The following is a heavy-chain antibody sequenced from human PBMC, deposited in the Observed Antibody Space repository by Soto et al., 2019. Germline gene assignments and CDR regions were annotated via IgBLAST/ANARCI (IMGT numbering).Heavy chain of an antibody. J-gene: IGHJ4*02. V-gene: IGHV6-1*01. D-gene: IGHD6-13*01. CDR1: GGSVSSNSVA. Sequence: QALSLTCASCGGSVSSNSVAWNWIRQSPSRGLEWLGRTYYRSKWYNDSAVSVKGRITISPDTSKNQFSLQLSSVTPEDTAVYYCARVRYSVLDYWGQGTLVTVSS. CDR3: ARVRYSVLDY. CDR2: TYYRSKWYN.